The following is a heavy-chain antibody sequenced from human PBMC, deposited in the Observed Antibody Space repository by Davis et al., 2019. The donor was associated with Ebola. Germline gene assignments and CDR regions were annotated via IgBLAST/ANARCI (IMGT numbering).Heavy chain of an antibody. Sequence: AASVKVSCKASGGTFSSYAISWVRQAPGQGLEWMGGIIPIFGTANYAQKFQGRVTITADKSTSTAYMELSSLRSEDTAVYYCARAHDILTGYRGWFDPWGQGTLVTVSS. CDR3: ARAHDILTGYRGWFDP. V-gene: IGHV1-69*06. CDR2: IIPIFGTA. CDR1: GGTFSSYA. D-gene: IGHD3-9*01. J-gene: IGHJ5*02.